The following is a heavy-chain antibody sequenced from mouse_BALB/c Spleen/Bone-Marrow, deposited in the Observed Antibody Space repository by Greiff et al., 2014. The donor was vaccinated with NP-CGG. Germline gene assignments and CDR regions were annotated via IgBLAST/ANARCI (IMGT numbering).Heavy chain of an antibody. Sequence: EVQLQESGPELEKPGASVKISCKASGYSFTDSNMNWVKQSNGKNLEWIGNIDPYYGGTNYSQKFKGKATLTVDKSSSTAYMQLRSLTSEDSAAYYCAKKDYGSSSFDYWGQGTTRTVSS. CDR2: IDPYYGGT. J-gene: IGHJ2*01. CDR3: AKKDYGSSSFDY. D-gene: IGHD1-1*01. V-gene: IGHV1-39*01. CDR1: GYSFTDSN.